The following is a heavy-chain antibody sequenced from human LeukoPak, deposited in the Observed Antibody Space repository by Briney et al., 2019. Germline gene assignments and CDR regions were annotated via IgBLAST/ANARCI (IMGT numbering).Heavy chain of an antibody. CDR3: AKDQVKYYYDSSGAFDI. D-gene: IGHD3-22*01. J-gene: IGHJ3*02. CDR2: ISGSGGST. V-gene: IGHV3-23*01. Sequence: GGSLRLSCAASGFTFSSYEMSWVRQAPGKGLEWVSAISGSGGSTYYADSVKGRFTISRDNSKNTLYLQMNSLRAEDTAVYYCAKDQVKYYYDSSGAFDIWGQGTMVTVSS. CDR1: GFTFSSYE.